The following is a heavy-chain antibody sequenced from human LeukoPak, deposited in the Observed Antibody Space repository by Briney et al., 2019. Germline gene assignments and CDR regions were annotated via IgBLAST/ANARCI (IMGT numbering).Heavy chain of an antibody. V-gene: IGHV3-7*03. CDR2: INQDGSEK. J-gene: IGHJ5*02. D-gene: IGHD5-24*01. Sequence: QAGGSLRLSCAASGFTFSSYWMSWVRQAPGKGLEWVANINQDGSEKYYVDSVKGRFTISRDNAKNSLYLQMNSLRVEDTAVYYCAKDFLSRRDGYDFGAGLYDPWGQGTLVTVSA. CDR1: GFTFSSYW. CDR3: AKDFLSRRDGYDFGAGLYDP.